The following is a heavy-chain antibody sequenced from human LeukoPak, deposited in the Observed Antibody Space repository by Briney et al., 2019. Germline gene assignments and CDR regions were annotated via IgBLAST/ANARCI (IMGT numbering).Heavy chain of an antibody. CDR2: IYYSGST. Sequence: EASETLSLTCTVSGGSISSSYSWGWIRQPPGKGLEWIGNIYYSGSTYYNSSLKSRVTISVDTSKNQFSLKLSSVTAADTAVYYCARQVHGPLRYFDRRAGFDYWGQGTLVTVSS. CDR1: GGSISSSYS. CDR3: ARQVHGPLRYFDRRAGFDY. D-gene: IGHD3-9*01. V-gene: IGHV4-39*01. J-gene: IGHJ4*02.